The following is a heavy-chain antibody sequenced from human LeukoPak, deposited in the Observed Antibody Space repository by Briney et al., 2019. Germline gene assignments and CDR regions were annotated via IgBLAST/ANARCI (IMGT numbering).Heavy chain of an antibody. CDR2: ISAYNGNT. D-gene: IGHD2-15*01. Sequence: ASVKVSCKASGYTFTSYGISWVRQAPGQGLEWMGWISAYNGNTNYAQKLQGRVTMTTDTSTSIAYMELRSLRSDDTAVYYCARRGRVVYYYGMDVWGQGTTVTVSS. J-gene: IGHJ6*02. CDR1: GYTFTSYG. V-gene: IGHV1-18*01. CDR3: ARRGRVVYYYGMDV.